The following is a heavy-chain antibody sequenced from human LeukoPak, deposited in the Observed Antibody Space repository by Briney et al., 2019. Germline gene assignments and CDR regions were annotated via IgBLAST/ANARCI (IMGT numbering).Heavy chain of an antibody. J-gene: IGHJ6*02. CDR2: INPSGGST. CDR1: GYTFTSYY. Sequence: GASVKVSCKASGYTFTSYYMHWVRQAPAQGLEWMGIINPSGGSTSYAQKFQGRVTMTRDTSTSTVYMELNSLRSEDTAVYYCASNSGSYRNYYGMDVWGQGTTVTVSS. CDR3: ASNSGSYRNYYGMDV. V-gene: IGHV1-46*01. D-gene: IGHD1-26*01.